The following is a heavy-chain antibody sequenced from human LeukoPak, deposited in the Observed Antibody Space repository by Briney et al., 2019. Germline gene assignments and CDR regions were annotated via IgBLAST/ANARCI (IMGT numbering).Heavy chain of an antibody. Sequence: RPSETLSLTCAVTGNSISSGYYWGWIRQPPGKGLEWIGSIYHSGSTYYNPSLKSRVTISVDTSKNRFSLKLSSVTAAGTAVYYCAGQHDSNGYYFYWGQGTLVTVSS. V-gene: IGHV4-38-2*01. CDR2: IYHSGST. CDR3: AGQHDSNGYYFY. J-gene: IGHJ4*02. CDR1: GNSISSGYY. D-gene: IGHD3-22*01.